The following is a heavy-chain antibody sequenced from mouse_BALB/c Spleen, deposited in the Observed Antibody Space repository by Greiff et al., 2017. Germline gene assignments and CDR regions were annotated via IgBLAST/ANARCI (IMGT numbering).Heavy chain of an antibody. CDR2: IDPYYGGT. Sequence: EVQLQQSGPELEKPGASVKISCKASGYSFTGYNMNWVKQSNGKSLEWIGNIDPYYGGTSYNQKFKGKATLTVDKSSSTAHMELLSLTSEDSAVYYCGRGGYYGSSYWFAYWGQGTLVTVSA. CDR1: GYSFTGYN. D-gene: IGHD1-1*01. V-gene: IGHV1-37*01. J-gene: IGHJ3*01. CDR3: GRGGYYGSSYWFAY.